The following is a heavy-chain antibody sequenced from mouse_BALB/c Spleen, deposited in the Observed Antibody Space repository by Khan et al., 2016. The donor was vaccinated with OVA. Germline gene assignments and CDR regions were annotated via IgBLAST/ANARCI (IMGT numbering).Heavy chain of an antibody. D-gene: IGHD1-1*01. CDR1: GYSITSDYA. J-gene: IGHJ2*01. CDR3: ARVYGGDFDY. Sequence: EVKLEESGPGLVKPSQSLSLTCTVTGYSITSDYAWNWIRQFPGNKLEWMGYISYSGNTKYNPSLKSRFSFTRDTSKNQFFLQLNSVTIEDTATYYCARVYGGDFDYWGQGTTLTVSS. V-gene: IGHV3-2*02. CDR2: ISYSGNT.